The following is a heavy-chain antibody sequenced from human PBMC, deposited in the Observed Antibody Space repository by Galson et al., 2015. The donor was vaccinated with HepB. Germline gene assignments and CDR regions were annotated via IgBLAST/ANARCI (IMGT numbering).Heavy chain of an antibody. J-gene: IGHJ6*02. CDR1: GFTVSSNY. CDR2: IYSGGST. CDR3: ARAILSLRIAVAGPVYGMDV. V-gene: IGHV3-66*01. Sequence: SLRLSCAASGFTVSSNYMSWVRQAPGKGLEWVSVIYSGGSTYYADSVTGRFTLYRDKSKNTLYLQMNSLRAEDTAVYYCARAILSLRIAVAGPVYGMDVWGQGTTVTVSS. D-gene: IGHD6-19*01.